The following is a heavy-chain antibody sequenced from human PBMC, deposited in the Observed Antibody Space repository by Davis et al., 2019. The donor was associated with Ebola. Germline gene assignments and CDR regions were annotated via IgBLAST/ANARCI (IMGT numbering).Heavy chain of an antibody. Sequence: PGGSLRLSCAASGFTFSSYAMHWVRQAPGKGLEWVAVISYDGSNKYYADSVKGRFTISRDNSKNTLYLQMNSLRAEDTAVYYCARDGDSGSTPDYWSQGTLVTVSS. CDR3: ARDGDSGSTPDY. J-gene: IGHJ4*02. CDR1: GFTFSSYA. D-gene: IGHD1-26*01. CDR2: ISYDGSNK. V-gene: IGHV3-30-3*01.